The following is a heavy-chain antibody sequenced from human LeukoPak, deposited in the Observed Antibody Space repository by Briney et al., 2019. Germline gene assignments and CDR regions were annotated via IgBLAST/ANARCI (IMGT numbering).Heavy chain of an antibody. D-gene: IGHD2-2*01. J-gene: IGHJ6*03. Sequence: SVKVSCKASGGTFSSYAISWVRQAPGQGLEWMGGIIPIFGTANYAQKFQGRVTITADESTSTAYMELSSLRSEDTAVYYCARGTVVVAPAGYYYMDVWGKGTTVTVSS. CDR2: IIPIFGTA. V-gene: IGHV1-69*13. CDR3: ARGTVVVAPAGYYYMDV. CDR1: GGTFSSYA.